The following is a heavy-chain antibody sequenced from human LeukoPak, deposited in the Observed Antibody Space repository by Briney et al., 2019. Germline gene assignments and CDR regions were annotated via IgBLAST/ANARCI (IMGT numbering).Heavy chain of an antibody. J-gene: IGHJ5*02. CDR2: INYSGST. D-gene: IGHD2-2*01. Sequence: SETLSLTCTVSGGSISSSSYLWGWIRQPPGKGLEWIGSINYSGSTYDNPSLKSRVTTSVDTSNNQFSLKLSSVTGADTAVYYCARGVVPAAIWQNWFDPWGQGTLVIVSS. V-gene: IGHV4-39*07. CDR1: GGSISSSSYL. CDR3: ARGVVPAAIWQNWFDP.